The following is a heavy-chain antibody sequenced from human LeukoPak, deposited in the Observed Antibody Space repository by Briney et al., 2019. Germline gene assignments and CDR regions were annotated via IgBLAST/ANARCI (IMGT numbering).Heavy chain of an antibody. J-gene: IGHJ5*02. V-gene: IGHV4-59*01. CDR2: IYYSGST. Sequence: SETLSLTCTVSGGSISSYYWNWIRQPPGKGLEWLGYIYYSGSTNYNPSLKGRVTISVDTSKNQFSLKLSSVTAADTAVYYCARGPHYYDSSGYTSPWFDPWGQGTLVTVSS. CDR1: GGSISSYY. D-gene: IGHD3-22*01. CDR3: ARGPHYYDSSGYTSPWFDP.